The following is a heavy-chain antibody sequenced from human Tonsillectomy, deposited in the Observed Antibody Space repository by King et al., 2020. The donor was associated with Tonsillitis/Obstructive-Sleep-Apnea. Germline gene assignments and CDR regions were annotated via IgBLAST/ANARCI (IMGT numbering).Heavy chain of an antibody. V-gene: IGHV4-39*01. D-gene: IGHD1-26*01. CDR3: ARHEGLVEGTKYMDV. Sequence: QLQESGPGLVKPSETLSLTCTVSGGSISSSTHYWGWIRQPPGKGLEWIGTIYYTGSTYYNPSLKSRVTISVDTSKNQFSLKLSSVTAADTAVYYCARHEGLVEGTKYMDVWGKGTTVTVSS. CDR1: GGSISSSTHY. CDR2: IYYTGST. J-gene: IGHJ6*03.